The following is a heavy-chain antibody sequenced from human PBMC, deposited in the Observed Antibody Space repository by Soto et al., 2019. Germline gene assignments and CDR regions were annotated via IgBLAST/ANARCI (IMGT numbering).Heavy chain of an antibody. CDR2: IIPVFGPP. J-gene: IGHJ4*02. V-gene: IGHV1-69*01. D-gene: IGHD6-13*01. Sequence: QLQLVQSGAEVKKPGSSVSVSCKSSRGTFTTDAISWVRQAPGQGLEWMGVIIPVFGPPTYAQRFQGRVTIRADEPTSTAHLELSNLRSEDTAIYYCVRGGHNSGWYRTFDFWGQGTLVTVSS. CDR3: VRGGHNSGWYRTFDF. CDR1: RGTFTTDA.